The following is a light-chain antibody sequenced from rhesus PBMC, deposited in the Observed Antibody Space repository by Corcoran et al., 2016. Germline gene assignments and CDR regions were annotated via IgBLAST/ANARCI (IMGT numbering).Light chain of an antibody. J-gene: IGKJ1*01. CDR3: QQRNTYPPT. V-gene: IGKV1-38*01. Sequence: DIQLTQSPSSLSASVGDRVTLTCRASQGISSYLDWYQQKSGKAPKLLIYDASNLESGVTSRFSGSGSGTEFTLTISSLQPEEFATYYCQQRNTYPPTFGQGTKVEIK. CDR2: DAS. CDR1: QGISSY.